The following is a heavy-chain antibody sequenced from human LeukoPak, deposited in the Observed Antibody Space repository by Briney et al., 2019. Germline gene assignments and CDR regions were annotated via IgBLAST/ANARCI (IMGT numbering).Heavy chain of an antibody. V-gene: IGHV4-59*08. CDR2: IYYSGRT. CDR1: GGSVSSYY. J-gene: IGHJ6*02. CDR3: ARSPYSRSSLSYSGMDV. D-gene: IGHD6-6*01. Sequence: TETLSLTCTVSGGSVSSYYWSWVRQPPGKGLEWIGYIYYSGRTNSKPSLKSRVTISVDTSKNQFSLKLSSVTAADTAVYYCARSPYSRSSLSYSGMDVWGPGTTVTVSS.